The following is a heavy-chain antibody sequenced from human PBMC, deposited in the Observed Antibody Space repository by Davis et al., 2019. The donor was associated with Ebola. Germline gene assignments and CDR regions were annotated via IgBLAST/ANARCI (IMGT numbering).Heavy chain of an antibody. CDR1: GFTFSSYE. CDR3: ASRSSTSCYCLDY. V-gene: IGHV3-53*04. CDR2: IYSGGST. Sequence: GGSLRLSCAASGFTFSSYEMNWVRQAPGKGLEWVSVIYSGGSTYYADSVKGRFTISRHNSKNTLYLQMNSLRAEDTAVYYCASRSSTSCYCLDYWGQGTLVTVSS. D-gene: IGHD2-2*01. J-gene: IGHJ4*02.